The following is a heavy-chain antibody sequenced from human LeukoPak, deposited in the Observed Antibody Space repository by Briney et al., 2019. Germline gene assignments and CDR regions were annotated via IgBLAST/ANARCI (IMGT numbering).Heavy chain of an antibody. Sequence: PGGSLRLSCAASGFTFSSYAMHWVRQAPGKGLEWVAVISYDGSNKYYADSVKGRFTISRDNSKNTLYLQMNSLRAEDTAVYYCARDPISSGSYYPAFDIWGQGTMVTVSS. J-gene: IGHJ3*02. CDR1: GFTFSSYA. V-gene: IGHV3-30-3*01. CDR2: ISYDGSNK. D-gene: IGHD1-26*01. CDR3: ARDPISSGSYYPAFDI.